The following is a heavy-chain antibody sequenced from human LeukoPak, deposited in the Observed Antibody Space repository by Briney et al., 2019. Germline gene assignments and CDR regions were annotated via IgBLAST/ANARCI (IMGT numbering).Heavy chain of an antibody. J-gene: IGHJ4*02. CDR2: IYYSGST. D-gene: IGHD1-26*01. Sequence: SETLSLTCTVSGVSISSYNWSWVRQPPGKGLEWIGFIYYSGSTNYNPSLKIRVTISVDTSNIQLSLRLISVTAADTAVYYCARDVSAGRLVFDYWGQGTLVTVSS. CDR3: ARDVSAGRLVFDY. V-gene: IGHV4-59*01. CDR1: GVSISSYN.